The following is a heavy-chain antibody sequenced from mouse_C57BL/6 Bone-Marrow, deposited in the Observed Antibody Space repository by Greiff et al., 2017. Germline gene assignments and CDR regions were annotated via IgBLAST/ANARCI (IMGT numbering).Heavy chain of an antibody. J-gene: IGHJ3*01. V-gene: IGHV1-26*01. CDR2: INPNNGGT. CDR1: GYTFTDYY. Sequence: VQLQQSGPELVKPGASVKISCKASGYTFTDYYMNWVKQSHGKSLEWIGDINPNNGGTSYNQKFKGKATLTVDKSSSTAYMELRSLTSEDSAVXYCARKPWFAYWGQGTLVTVSA. CDR3: ARKPWFAY.